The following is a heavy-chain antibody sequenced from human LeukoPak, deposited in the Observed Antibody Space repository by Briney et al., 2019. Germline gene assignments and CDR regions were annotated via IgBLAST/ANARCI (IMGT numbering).Heavy chain of an antibody. J-gene: IGHJ5*02. D-gene: IGHD6-6*01. CDR2: IWYDGSNK. CDR3: ARDPSSIAARPGWFDP. CDR1: GFTFSSYG. Sequence: PGRSLRLSCAASGFTFSSYGMHWVRQAPGKGLEWVAVIWYDGSNKYYADSVKGRFTISRDNSKNTLYLQMNSLRAEDTAVYYCARDPSSIAARPGWFDPWGQGTLVTVSS. V-gene: IGHV3-33*01.